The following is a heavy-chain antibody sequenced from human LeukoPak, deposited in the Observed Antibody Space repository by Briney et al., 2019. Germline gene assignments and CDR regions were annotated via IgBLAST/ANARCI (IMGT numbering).Heavy chain of an antibody. J-gene: IGHJ5*02. D-gene: IGHD3-22*01. Sequence: PSETLSLTCTVSGGSISSSSHYWGWIRQPPGKGLEWIGSIYYSGSTYYNPSLKSRVTISVDTSKNQFSLKLSSVTAADTAVYYCARGNYDSSGYYYASPFDPWGQGTLVTVSS. CDR2: IYYSGST. V-gene: IGHV4-39*07. CDR3: ARGNYDSSGYYYASPFDP. CDR1: GGSISSSSHY.